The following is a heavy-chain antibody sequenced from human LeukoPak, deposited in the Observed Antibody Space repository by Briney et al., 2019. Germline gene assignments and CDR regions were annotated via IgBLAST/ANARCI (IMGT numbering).Heavy chain of an antibody. CDR1: GFTFSNYA. J-gene: IGHJ3*02. CDR3: ARDLDYGDYRSAFDI. V-gene: IGHV3-64*01. D-gene: IGHD4-17*01. CDR2: ISNNGGST. Sequence: PGGSLRLSCAASGFTFSNYAMHWVRQAPGKGLEYVSAISNNGGSTYYANSVKGRFTISRDNSKNTLYLQMGSLRAEDMAVYYCARDLDYGDYRSAFDIWGQGTMVTVSS.